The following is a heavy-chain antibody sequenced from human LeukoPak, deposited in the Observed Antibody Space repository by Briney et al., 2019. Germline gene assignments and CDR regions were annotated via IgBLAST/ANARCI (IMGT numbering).Heavy chain of an antibody. V-gene: IGHV3-21*01. CDR2: ISSSSSYI. CDR1: GFTFSSYS. Sequence: GGSLRLSCAASGFTFSSYSMNWVRQAPGKGLEWVSSISSSSSYIYYADSVKGRFTISRDNSNYTLYLQMNSLRVEDTAVYYCAKGEPAAIDYWGQGILVTVSS. J-gene: IGHJ4*02. CDR3: AKGEPAAIDY. D-gene: IGHD2-2*01.